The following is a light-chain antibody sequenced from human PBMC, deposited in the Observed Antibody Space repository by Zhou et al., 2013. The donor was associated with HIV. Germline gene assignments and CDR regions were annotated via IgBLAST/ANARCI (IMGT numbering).Light chain of an antibody. CDR1: QSINKY. J-gene: IGKJ4*01. V-gene: IGKV1-39*01. CDR3: QQSYNIPLT. CDR2: GAS. Sequence: DIQVTQSPSSLSASEGDRVTITCRASQSINKYLNWYQQKPGKAPKVLIYGASSLQSGVPSRFSGSGSGTDFTLTISSLQPEDFATYYCQQSYNIPLTFGGGTRVEIE.